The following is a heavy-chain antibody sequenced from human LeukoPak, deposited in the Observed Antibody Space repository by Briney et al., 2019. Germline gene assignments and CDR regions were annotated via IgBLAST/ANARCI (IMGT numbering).Heavy chain of an antibody. Sequence: PGGSLRLSCAASGFPFSSYGMDWVRQAPGKGLEWVAVIWYDGSKYYADSVKGRFTISRDNSKNTLYLQMNSLRAEDTAVYYCARPQYSYGYVPFDYWGQGTLVTVSS. CDR3: ARPQYSYGYVPFDY. D-gene: IGHD5-18*01. CDR2: IWYDGSK. J-gene: IGHJ4*02. CDR1: GFPFSSYG. V-gene: IGHV3-33*01.